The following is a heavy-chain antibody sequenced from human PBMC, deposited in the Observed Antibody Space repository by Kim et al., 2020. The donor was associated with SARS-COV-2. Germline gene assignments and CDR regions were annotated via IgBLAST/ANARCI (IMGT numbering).Heavy chain of an antibody. J-gene: IGHJ6*02. CDR3: ARVNDYGDYDYYYYYGMDV. V-gene: IGHV3-30*04. D-gene: IGHD4-17*01. CDR1: GFTFSSYA. CDR2: ISYDGSNK. Sequence: GGSLRLSCAASGFTFSSYAMHWVRQAPGKGLEWVAVISYDGSNKYYADSVKGRFTISRDNSKNTLYLQMNSLRAEDTAVYYCARVNDYGDYDYYYYYGMDVWGQGTTVTVSS.